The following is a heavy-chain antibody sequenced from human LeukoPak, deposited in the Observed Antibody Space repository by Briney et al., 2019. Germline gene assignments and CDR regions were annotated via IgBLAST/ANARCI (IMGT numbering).Heavy chain of an antibody. CDR2: LTYNGSDK. V-gene: IGHV3-30-3*01. CDR3: ARDLAESYLFDY. D-gene: IGHD3-10*01. J-gene: IGHJ4*02. Sequence: GGSLRLSCAASGFTFSSYAMHWVRQAPGKGLEWVATLTYNGSDKDYADSVKGRFTISRDNSKNTLYLQMNGLRAEDTAVYFCARDLAESYLFDYWGQGTRVTVSS. CDR1: GFTFSSYA.